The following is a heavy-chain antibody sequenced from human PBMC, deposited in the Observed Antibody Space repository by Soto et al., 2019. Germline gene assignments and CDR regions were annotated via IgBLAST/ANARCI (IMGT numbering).Heavy chain of an antibody. CDR3: ARAPSQNWFDP. J-gene: IGHJ5*02. CDR2: INHSGST. CDR1: GVSFSGYY. V-gene: IGHV4-34*01. D-gene: IGHD2-2*01. Sequence: SETLSLTCAVCGVSFSGYYWSWIRQPPGKGLEWIGEINHSGSTNYNPSLKSRVTISVDTSKNQFSLKLSSVTAADTAVYYCARAPSQNWFDPWGQGTLVTVSS.